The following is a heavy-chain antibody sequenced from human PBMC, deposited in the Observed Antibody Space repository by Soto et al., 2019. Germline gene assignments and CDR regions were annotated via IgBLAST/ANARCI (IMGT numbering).Heavy chain of an antibody. CDR1: GYSFATYG. V-gene: IGHV1-18*04. Sequence: ASVKVSCKASGYSFATYGFSWVRHAPGQGLECVGWISAHNGDTHYSQKFQGRVTLTTDTSTNTGYMELRSLTSDDTAVYFCATEPIYYNDGSGYYPLGHWGQGTLVTVYS. CDR3: ATEPIYYNDGSGYYPLGH. CDR2: ISAHNGDT. D-gene: IGHD3-22*01. J-gene: IGHJ4*02.